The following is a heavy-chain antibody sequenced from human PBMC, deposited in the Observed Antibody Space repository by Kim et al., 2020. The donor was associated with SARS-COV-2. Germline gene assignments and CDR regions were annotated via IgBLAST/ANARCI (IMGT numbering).Heavy chain of an antibody. CDR3: ARVWDGSGSFDY. D-gene: IGHD3-10*01. J-gene: IGHJ4*02. Sequence: YYNPSLKSRVTISVDTSKNQFSLKLSSVTAADTAVYYCARVWDGSGSFDYWGQGTLVTVSS. V-gene: IGHV4-31*02.